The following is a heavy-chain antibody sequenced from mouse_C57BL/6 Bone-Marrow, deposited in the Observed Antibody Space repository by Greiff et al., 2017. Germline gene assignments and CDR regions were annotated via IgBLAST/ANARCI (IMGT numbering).Heavy chain of an antibody. J-gene: IGHJ4*01. Sequence: QVQLQQSGAELVMPGASVKLSCKASGYTFTSYWMHWVKQRPGQGLEWIGEIDPSDSYTNYNQKFKGKSTLTVDKSSSTAYMQLSSLTSEDSAVYYCARFYRAMDYWGQGTSVTVSS. V-gene: IGHV1-69*01. CDR3: ARFYRAMDY. CDR1: GYTFTSYW. CDR2: IDPSDSYT.